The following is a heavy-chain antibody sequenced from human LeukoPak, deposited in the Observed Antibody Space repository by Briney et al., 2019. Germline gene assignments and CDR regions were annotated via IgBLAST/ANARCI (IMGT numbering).Heavy chain of an antibody. V-gene: IGHV4-4*07. D-gene: IGHD2-2*01. CDR1: GGSISSYY. CDR3: ARLSADSSSSRGFDY. Sequence: SETLSLTCAVSGGSISSYYWTWIRQPAGKGLEWIGRIYTSGSTNYNPSLKSRVAMSVDTSKNQFSLKLSSVTAADTAVYYCARLSADSSSSRGFDYWGQGTLVTVSS. J-gene: IGHJ4*02. CDR2: IYTSGST.